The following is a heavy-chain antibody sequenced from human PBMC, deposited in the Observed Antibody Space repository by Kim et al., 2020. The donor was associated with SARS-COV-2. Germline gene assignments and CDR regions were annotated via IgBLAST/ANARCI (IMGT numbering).Heavy chain of an antibody. CDR1: GFTFSSYG. Sequence: GGSLRLSCASSGFTFSSYGMHWVRQAPGKGLEWVAVIWYDGSNKYYADSVKGRFIISRDNSKNRLSLQMNNLTAEDTAVYYCARDGNYAGNSEMGNWGQGTLVTVSS. CDR3: ARDGNYAGNSEMGN. D-gene: IGHD1-7*01. J-gene: IGHJ4*02. V-gene: IGHV3-33*01. CDR2: IWYDGSNK.